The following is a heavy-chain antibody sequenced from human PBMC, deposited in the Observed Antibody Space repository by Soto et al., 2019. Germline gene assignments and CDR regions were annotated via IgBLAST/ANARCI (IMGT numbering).Heavy chain of an antibody. CDR1: GYRFTTYW. V-gene: IGHV5-10-1*01. J-gene: IGHJ6*02. Sequence: GESLKISCKGSGYRFTTYWINWVRQMPGKGVEWMGRIDPSDSSSNYSPSFQGHVTISVDKSISTAYLQWSSLQASDTAMYYCARNRKWGDYYSFYGMDLWGQGTTVTVSS. CDR2: IDPSDSSS. D-gene: IGHD1-26*01. CDR3: ARNRKWGDYYSFYGMDL.